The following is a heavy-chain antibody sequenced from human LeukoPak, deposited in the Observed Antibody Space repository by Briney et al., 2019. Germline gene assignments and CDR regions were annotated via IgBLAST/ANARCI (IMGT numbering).Heavy chain of an antibody. CDR1: GYSFTDYY. CDR2: INPNSGGT. Sequence: GASVTVSCKASGYSFTDYYLHWVRQAPGQGLEWMGWINPNSGGTNSAPKFQGRVTMTRDTSISTAYMDLSRLTSDDSGLYYCARALVAARPDFDYWGQGTLVTVSS. J-gene: IGHJ4*02. V-gene: IGHV1-2*02. D-gene: IGHD6-6*01. CDR3: ARALVAARPDFDY.